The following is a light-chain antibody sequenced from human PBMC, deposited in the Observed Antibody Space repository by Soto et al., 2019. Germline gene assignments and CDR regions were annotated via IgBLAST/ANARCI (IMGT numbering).Light chain of an antibody. J-gene: IGKJ3*01. CDR2: GAS. CDR3: QQYGSPVT. CDR1: QSVSSSF. V-gene: IGKV3-20*01. Sequence: EIVLTQSPGTLSLSAGERATLSCRASQSVSSSFLAWYQQKPGQAPRLLIYGASSRATGIPDRFSGSGSGTDFTLTISRLEPEDFAVYYCQQYGSPVTFGPGTKVDI.